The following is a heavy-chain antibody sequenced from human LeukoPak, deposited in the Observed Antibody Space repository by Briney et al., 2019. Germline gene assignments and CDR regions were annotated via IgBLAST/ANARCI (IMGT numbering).Heavy chain of an antibody. CDR3: AKENVVVTAISIRHFDY. J-gene: IGHJ4*02. CDR2: ISGSGGST. CDR1: GFTFSSYA. V-gene: IGHV3-23*01. D-gene: IGHD2-21*02. Sequence: PGGSLRLSCAASGFTFSSYAMSWVRQAPGKGLEWVSAISGSGGSTYYADSVKGRLTISRDNSKNTLYLQMNSLRAEDTAVYYCAKENVVVTAISIRHFDYWGQGTLVTVSS.